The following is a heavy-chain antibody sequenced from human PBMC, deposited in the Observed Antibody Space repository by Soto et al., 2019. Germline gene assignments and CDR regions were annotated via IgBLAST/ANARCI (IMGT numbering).Heavy chain of an antibody. Sequence: QVQLVQSGAEVKKPGSSVKVSCKASGGTFSSYAISWVRQAPGQGLEWMGGIIPIFGTANYAQKFQGRGMISAGESTSAADMELRSLRFEDTVVYNCARPPGRPYYESSGYSNDAPDISGQGTMVTVSS. V-gene: IGHV1-69*01. CDR1: GGTFSSYA. D-gene: IGHD3-22*01. CDR2: IIPIFGTA. J-gene: IGHJ3*02. CDR3: ARPPGRPYYESSGYSNDAPDI.